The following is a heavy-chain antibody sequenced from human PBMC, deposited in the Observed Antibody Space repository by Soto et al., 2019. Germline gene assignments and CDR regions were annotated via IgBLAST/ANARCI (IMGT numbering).Heavy chain of an antibody. J-gene: IGHJ4*02. D-gene: IGHD6-13*01. CDR3: ASGGWGSSWYEGGSSIDY. CDR2: IGAAGDT. V-gene: IGHV3-13*01. Sequence: EVQLVESGGGLVQPGGSLRLSCAASGFTFSSYDMHWVRQVTGKGLEWVSAIGAAGDTYYPDSVKGRFTISRENAKNSLYLQMNSLRAEDTAVYYCASGGWGSSWYEGGSSIDYWGQGTLVTVSS. CDR1: GFTFSSYD.